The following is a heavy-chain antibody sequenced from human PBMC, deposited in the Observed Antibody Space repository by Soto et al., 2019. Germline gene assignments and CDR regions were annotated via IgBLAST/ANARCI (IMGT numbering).Heavy chain of an antibody. J-gene: IGHJ4*02. Sequence: EVQLLESGGGLVQPGGSLRLSCAASGFTFSRYAMGWVRQAPGKGLEWVSRISTDGSNTNYADSVKGRFTISRDNSKKMLYLQMNSLRAEDTAVYYCARDLLSLRGYWGQGTLVTVSS. CDR1: GFTFSRYA. V-gene: IGHV3-23*01. CDR2: ISTDGSNT. CDR3: ARDLLSLRGY. D-gene: IGHD2-15*01.